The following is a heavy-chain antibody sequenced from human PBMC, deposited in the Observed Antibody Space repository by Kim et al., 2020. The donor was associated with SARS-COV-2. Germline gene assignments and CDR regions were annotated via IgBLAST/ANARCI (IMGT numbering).Heavy chain of an antibody. CDR2: INHSGST. V-gene: IGHV4-34*01. Sequence: SETLYLTCAVYGGSFSGYYWSWIRQPPGKGLEWIGEINHSGSTNYNPSLKSRVTISVDTSKNQFSLKLSSVTAADTAVYYCARGRLEGWFGELPRSNWFDPWGQGTLVTVSS. CDR3: ARGRLEGWFGELPRSNWFDP. J-gene: IGHJ5*02. D-gene: IGHD3-10*01. CDR1: GGSFSGYY.